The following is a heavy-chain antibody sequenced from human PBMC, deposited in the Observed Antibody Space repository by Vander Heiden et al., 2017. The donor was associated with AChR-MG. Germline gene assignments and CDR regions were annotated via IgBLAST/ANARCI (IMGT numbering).Heavy chain of an antibody. J-gene: IGHJ6*02. CDR2: ISAYNGNT. Sequence: QVQLVQSGAEVKKPGASVKVSCTASGYTFTSYGISWVRQAPGQGLEWMGWISAYNGNTNYAQKLQGRVTMTTDTSTSTAYMELRSLRSDDTAVYYCERDHGVVPAASLKYYYYGMDVWGQGTTVTVSS. D-gene: IGHD2-2*01. CDR1: GYTFTSYG. V-gene: IGHV1-18*01. CDR3: ERDHGVVPAASLKYYYYGMDV.